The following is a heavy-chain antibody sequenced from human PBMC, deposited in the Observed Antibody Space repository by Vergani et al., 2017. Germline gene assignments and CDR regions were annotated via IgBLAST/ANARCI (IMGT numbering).Heavy chain of an antibody. CDR2: ISNSGNTI. CDR3: ARVHRDYNNSPGTFDI. D-gene: IGHD4-11*01. J-gene: IGHJ3*02. Sequence: QVQLVESGGGLVKPGGSLRLSCAASGFSFSDHYMSWIRQAPGKGLEWVSYISNSGNTIEYADSVKGRFSISRDNAKSSLFLQMDSLRAEDTAVYYCARVHRDYNNSPGTFDIWGQGSMVTVSS. CDR1: GFSFSDHY. V-gene: IGHV3-11*01.